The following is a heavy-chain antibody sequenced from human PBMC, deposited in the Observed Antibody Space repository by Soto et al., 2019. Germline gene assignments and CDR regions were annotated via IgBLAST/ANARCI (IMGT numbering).Heavy chain of an antibody. J-gene: IGHJ2*01. D-gene: IGHD3-22*01. CDR1: GFSVSSSY. Sequence: EVQLVESGGGLVQPGGSLRLSCAASGFSVSSSYMSWVRQAPGKGLEWVSVIYSGGSTYYADSVKGRFTISRDNSKNTLYHQMNSLTAEDTAVYYCARMYYYDGSGYYYKYWYFDLWGRGTRVTVSS. CDR2: IYSGGST. CDR3: ARMYYYDGSGYYYKYWYFDL. V-gene: IGHV3-66*01.